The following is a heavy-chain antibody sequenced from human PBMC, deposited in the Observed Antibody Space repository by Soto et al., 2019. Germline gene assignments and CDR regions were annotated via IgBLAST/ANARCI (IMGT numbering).Heavy chain of an antibody. D-gene: IGHD4-4*01. CDR3: ARGDGNSGASIYYYYGMDV. CDR2: IIPIFGTA. V-gene: IGHV1-69*13. CDR1: GGTFSSYA. J-gene: IGHJ6*02. Sequence: SVKVSCKASGGTFSSYAISWVRQAPGQGLEWMGGIIPIFGTANYAQKFQGRVTITADESTSTAYMELSSLRSEDTAVYYCARGDGNSGASIYYYYGMDVWGQGTTVTVSS.